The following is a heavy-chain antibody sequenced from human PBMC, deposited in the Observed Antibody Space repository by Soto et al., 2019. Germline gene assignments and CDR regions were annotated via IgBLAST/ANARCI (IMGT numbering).Heavy chain of an antibody. CDR2: INHSGST. V-gene: IGHV4-34*01. CDR3: ARGGGSVVVVAATDYYYMDV. CDR1: GGSFSGYY. J-gene: IGHJ6*03. Sequence: QVQLQQWGAGLLKPSETLSLTCAVYGGSFSGYYWSWIRQPPGKGLEWIGGINHSGSTNYNPTLKSGVTIAEATSKNQFSLKLSSVAAADTAVYYCARGGGSVVVVAATDYYYMDVWGKGTTVTVSS. D-gene: IGHD2-15*01.